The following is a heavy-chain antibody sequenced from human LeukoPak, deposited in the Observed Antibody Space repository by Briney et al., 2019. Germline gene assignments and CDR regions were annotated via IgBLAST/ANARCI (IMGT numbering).Heavy chain of an antibody. Sequence: SETLSLTCTVSGGSISSYYWSWIRQPPGKGLEWIGYIYYSGSTNYNPSLKSRVTISVDTSKNQFSLKLSSVTAADTAVYYCAKVDTYTSSSSFNYWGQGTLVTVSS. J-gene: IGHJ4*02. CDR3: AKVDTYTSSSSFNY. CDR1: GGSISSYY. CDR2: IYYSGST. D-gene: IGHD6-6*01. V-gene: IGHV4-59*01.